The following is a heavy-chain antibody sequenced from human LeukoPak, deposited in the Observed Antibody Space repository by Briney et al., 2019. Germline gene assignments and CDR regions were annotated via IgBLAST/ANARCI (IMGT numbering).Heavy chain of an antibody. CDR3: ARGAGYYHSSGPLGWFDP. D-gene: IGHD3-22*01. CDR1: GYTFTGYY. Sequence: ASVKVSCQASGYTFTGYYMHWVRQAPGQGLEWMGWINPNSGGTNYAQKCQDRVTMTRDTSINTPYMELSRLRSDDTAVYYCARGAGYYHSSGPLGWFDPWGQGTLVTVSS. V-gene: IGHV1-2*02. CDR2: INPNSGGT. J-gene: IGHJ5*02.